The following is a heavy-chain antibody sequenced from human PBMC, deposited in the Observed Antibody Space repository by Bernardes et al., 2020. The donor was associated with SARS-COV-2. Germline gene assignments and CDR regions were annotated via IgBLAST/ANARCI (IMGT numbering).Heavy chain of an antibody. CDR1: GFTFGDYA. Sequence: SLRLSCTASGFTFGDYAMSWFRQAPGKGLEWVGFIRSKAYGGTTEYAASVKGRFTISRDDSKSIAYLQMNSLKTEDTAVYYCTRADRDRDYYDSRIRDYWGQGTLVTVSS. D-gene: IGHD3-22*01. CDR3: TRADRDRDYYDSRIRDY. CDR2: IRSKAYGGTT. V-gene: IGHV3-49*03. J-gene: IGHJ4*02.